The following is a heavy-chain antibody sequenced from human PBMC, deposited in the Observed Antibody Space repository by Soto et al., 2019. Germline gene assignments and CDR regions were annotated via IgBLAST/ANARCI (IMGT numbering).Heavy chain of an antibody. CDR1: GFTFSSYG. CDR3: ARGQWLADYYYYGMDV. V-gene: IGHV3-33*01. CDR2: IWYDGSNK. Sequence: PGGSLRLSCAASGFTFSSYGMHWVRKAPGKGLEWVAVIWYDGSNKYYADSVKGRFTISRDNSKNTLYLQMNSLRAEDTAVYYCARGQWLADYYYYGMDVWGQGTTDIVSS. D-gene: IGHD6-19*01. J-gene: IGHJ6*02.